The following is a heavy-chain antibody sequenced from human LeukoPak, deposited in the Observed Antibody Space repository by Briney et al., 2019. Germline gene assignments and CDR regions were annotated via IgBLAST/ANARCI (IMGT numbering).Heavy chain of an antibody. Sequence: SETLSLTCNVSGGXISSGGYYWSWIRQHPGKGLQWIGYIYYSGSTYYNPSLRSRVTISVDTSKNQFSLKLSSVTAADTAVYYCARGGNAFDIWGQGTMVTVSS. J-gene: IGHJ3*02. CDR3: ARGGNAFDI. D-gene: IGHD1-26*01. V-gene: IGHV4-31*03. CDR1: GGXISSGGYY. CDR2: IYYSGST.